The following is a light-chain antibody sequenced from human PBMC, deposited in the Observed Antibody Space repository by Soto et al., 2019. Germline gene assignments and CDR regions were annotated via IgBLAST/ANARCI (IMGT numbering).Light chain of an antibody. CDR1: SDDVGAYNS. J-gene: IGLJ1*01. CDR2: KGT. Sequence: QSVLAQPASVSGSPGQSITISCTGTSDDVGAYNSVSWYQQLPHKAPQVILYKGTQRPSGVSSRFSGSTSGNAASLTISGLQAADEADYFCCSSAPESTYVFGTGTKVTVL. CDR3: CSSAPESTYV. V-gene: IGLV2-23*01.